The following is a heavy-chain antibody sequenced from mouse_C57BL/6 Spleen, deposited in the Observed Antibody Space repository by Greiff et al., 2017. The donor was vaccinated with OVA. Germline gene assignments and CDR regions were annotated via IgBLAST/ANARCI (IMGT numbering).Heavy chain of an antibody. CDR1: GYSFTGYY. J-gene: IGHJ3*01. D-gene: IGHD2-4*01. V-gene: IGHV1-42*01. CDR2: INPSTGGT. CDR3: ARSYDYDGGTWFAY. Sequence: VQLQQSGPELVKPGASVKISCKASGYSFTGYYMNWVKQSPEKSLEWIGEINPSTGGTTYNQKFKAKATLTVDKSSSTAYMQLKSLTSEDSAVYDGARSYDYDGGTWFAYWGQGTLVTVSA.